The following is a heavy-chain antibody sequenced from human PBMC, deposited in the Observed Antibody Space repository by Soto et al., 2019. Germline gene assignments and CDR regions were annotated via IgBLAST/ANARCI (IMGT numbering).Heavy chain of an antibody. CDR1: GVSISSSSYY. CDR2: IYYSGST. J-gene: IGHJ3*02. V-gene: IGHV4-39*01. Sequence: QLQLQESGPGLVKPSETLSLTCTVSGVSISSSSYYWGWIRQPPGKGLEWIGSIYYSGSTYYNPSLKGRVTISVDTSKNQFSLKLSSVTAADTAVYYCARHDYGDYEGGGAFDIWGQGTIVTVSS. CDR3: ARHDYGDYEGGGAFDI. D-gene: IGHD4-17*01.